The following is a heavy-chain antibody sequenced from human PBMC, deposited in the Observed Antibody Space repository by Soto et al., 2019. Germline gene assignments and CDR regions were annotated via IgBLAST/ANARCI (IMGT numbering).Heavy chain of an antibody. V-gene: IGHV4-31*03. J-gene: IGHJ4*02. CDR3: ARRYYLSGGYYEDVRSDYFDY. CDR2: IYHSGST. Sequence: QVQLQESGPGLVRPSQTLSLTCTVSGASISSSVYYWSWIRQHPGKGLEWIGYIYHSGSTYYNPSLNSRVSLSVDTSKNQFSLKLNSVTAADTAVYYCARRYYLSGGYYEDVRSDYFDYWGQGTLVTVSS. D-gene: IGHD3-10*01. CDR1: GASISSSVYY.